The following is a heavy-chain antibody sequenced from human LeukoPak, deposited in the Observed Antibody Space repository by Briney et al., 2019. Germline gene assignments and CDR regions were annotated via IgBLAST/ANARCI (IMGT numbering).Heavy chain of an antibody. CDR1: GYTFTSYA. J-gene: IGHJ3*02. CDR3: ARGVGIAAAEGIFDI. CDR2: INAGNGNT. D-gene: IGHD6-13*01. Sequence: GASVKVSCKASGYTFTSYAMHWVRQAPGQRLECMGLINAGNGNTQYSQKFQGRVTITRDTSASTAYMELSSLRSEDTAVYYCARGVGIAAAEGIFDIWGQGTMVTVSS. V-gene: IGHV1-3*01.